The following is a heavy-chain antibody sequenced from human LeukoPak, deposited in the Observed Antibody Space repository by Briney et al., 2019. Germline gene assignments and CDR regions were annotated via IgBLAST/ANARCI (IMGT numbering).Heavy chain of an antibody. V-gene: IGHV4-30-2*01. CDR1: GGSISSGGYS. Sequence: SETLSLTCTVSGGSISSGGYSWSWIRQPPGKGLEWIGYIYHSGSTYYNPSLKSRVTISVDRSKNQFSLKLSSVTAADTAVYYCARHYYDSSGDAFDIWGQGTMVTVSS. CDR3: ARHYYDSSGDAFDI. CDR2: IYHSGST. J-gene: IGHJ3*02. D-gene: IGHD3-22*01.